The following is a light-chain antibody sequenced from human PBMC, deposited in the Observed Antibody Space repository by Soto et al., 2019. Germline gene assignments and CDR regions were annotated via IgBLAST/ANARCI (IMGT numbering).Light chain of an antibody. V-gene: IGKV1-39*01. CDR2: AAS. CDR3: QQSFNLPRT. Sequence: IEVTQSPSSLSASVGETITITCRASQSISSSLNWFQHSPGQPPKLLLFAASNLHAGVPPRFSGSGSGTSFSLTIRSLQPEDFATYYCQQSFNLPRTFGPGTKVDIK. CDR1: QSISSS. J-gene: IGKJ1*01.